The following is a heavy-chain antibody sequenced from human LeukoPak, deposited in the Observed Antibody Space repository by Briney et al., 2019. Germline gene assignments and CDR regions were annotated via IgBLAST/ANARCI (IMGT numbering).Heavy chain of an antibody. J-gene: IGHJ4*02. CDR1: GFTFTTYW. D-gene: IGHD6-6*01. CDR2: ISTDGSST. Sequence: GGSLRPSCAASGFTFTTYWKHGARHSPGKGLVWVSHISTDGSSTDYADSVKGRFTISRDNAKNTVYLQMNSLRAEDTAVYHCARDLYSGSVDYWGQGTLVTVSS. V-gene: IGHV3-74*01. CDR3: ARDLYSGSVDY.